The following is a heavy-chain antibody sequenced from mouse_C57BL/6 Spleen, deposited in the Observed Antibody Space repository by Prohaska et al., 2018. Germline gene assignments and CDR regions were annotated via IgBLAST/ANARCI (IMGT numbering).Heavy chain of an antibody. D-gene: IGHD3-3*01. CDR3: ASSWGQLLWYYYAIYY. V-gene: IGHV1-80*01. CDR2: IYPGDGDT. J-gene: IGHJ4*01. Sequence: QVQLQQSGAELVKPGASVKISCKASGYAFRSYWMNWVKQRPGKGLEWIGQIYPGDGDTNYNGKFKGKATLTADKASSTAYMQLISLTSEESAVYFSASSWGQLLWYYYAIYYWGQGTSVTVSS. CDR1: GYAFRSYW.